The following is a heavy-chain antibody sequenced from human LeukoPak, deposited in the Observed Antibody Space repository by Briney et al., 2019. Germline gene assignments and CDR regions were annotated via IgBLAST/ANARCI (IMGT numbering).Heavy chain of an antibody. CDR2: ISYTGTYI. V-gene: IGHV3-21*04. CDR1: AFSLSAYN. J-gene: IGHJ4*02. D-gene: IGHD1-26*01. CDR3: VRDRGTYRPIDY. Sequence: PGGSLRLSCAASAFSLSAYNMNWVRQAPGKGLEWVSSISYTGTYIYYADSVKGPFTISRDNAQNSLYLRMNSLRAEDTAIYYCVRDRGTYRPIDYWGQGTLVTVSS.